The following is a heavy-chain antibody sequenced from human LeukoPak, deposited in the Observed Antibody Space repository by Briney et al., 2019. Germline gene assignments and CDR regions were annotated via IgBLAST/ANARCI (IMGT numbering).Heavy chain of an antibody. CDR2: IYTGGNT. Sequence: GGSLRLSCAASGFTVSRNYMSWVRQAPGKGLEWVSVIYTGGNTYYADSVKGRFTISRDNSKNTLYLRMNSLRVEDTAVYYCARQGYCSGGTCLLFDYWGQGTLVTVSS. CDR3: ARQGYCSGGTCLLFDY. D-gene: IGHD2-15*01. CDR1: GFTVSRNY. V-gene: IGHV3-53*01. J-gene: IGHJ4*02.